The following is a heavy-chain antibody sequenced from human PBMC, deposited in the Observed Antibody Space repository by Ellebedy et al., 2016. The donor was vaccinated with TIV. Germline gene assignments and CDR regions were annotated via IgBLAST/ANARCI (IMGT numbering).Heavy chain of an antibody. J-gene: IGHJ4*02. V-gene: IGHV4-34*01. CDR3: ARGLHLDDVVVVDGYDY. D-gene: IGHD2-15*01. CDR2: INHSGSA. Sequence: MPSETLSLTCAAYGGSLSGYYWGWIRQAPGKGLEWIGDINHSGSANYNPSLKSRDTISVDTSKNHFSLKLSSVTAADTAVYYCARGLHLDDVVVVDGYDYWGQGTLVTVSS. CDR1: GGSLSGYY.